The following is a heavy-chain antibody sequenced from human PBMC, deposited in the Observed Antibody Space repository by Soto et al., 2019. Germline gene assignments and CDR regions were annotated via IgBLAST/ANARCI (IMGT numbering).Heavy chain of an antibody. CDR1: GFTFSSYW. V-gene: IGHV3-74*01. Sequence: EVQLVESGGGLVQPGGSLRHSCAASGFTFSSYWMHWVRQAPGKGLVWVSRIKSDGSDTSYADSVKGRFTISRDNAKNTLYLQMSSLRAEDTAVYYCVRVAYGDLGGWGQGTLVTLSS. CDR3: VRVAYGDLGG. J-gene: IGHJ4*02. D-gene: IGHD4-17*01. CDR2: IKSDGSDT.